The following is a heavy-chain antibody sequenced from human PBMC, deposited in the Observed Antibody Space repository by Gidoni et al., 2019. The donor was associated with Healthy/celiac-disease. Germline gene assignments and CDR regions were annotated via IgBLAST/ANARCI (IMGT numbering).Heavy chain of an antibody. CDR2: IYSGGST. CDR3: ARIMIVVVPDAFDI. V-gene: IGHV3-53*04. Sequence: EVQLVESGGGLVQPGVSLRLSCAASGFTVSSNYMSWVRQAPGKGLEWVSVIYSGGSTYYADSVKGRFTISRHNSKNTLYLQMNSLRAEDTAVYYCARIMIVVVPDAFDIWGQGTMVTVSS. D-gene: IGHD3-22*01. J-gene: IGHJ3*02. CDR1: GFTVSSNY.